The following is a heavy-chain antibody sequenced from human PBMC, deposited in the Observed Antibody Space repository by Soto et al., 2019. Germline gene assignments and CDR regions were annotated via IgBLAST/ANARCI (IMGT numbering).Heavy chain of an antibody. CDR3: ARDREYRSSSDYYYYYMDV. D-gene: IGHD6-6*01. V-gene: IGHV1-69*08. CDR2: IIPILGIA. Sequence: QVQLVQSGAEVKKPGSSVKVSCKASGGTFSSYTISWVRQAPGQGLEWMGRIIPILGIANYAQKFQGRVTITADKSTSTAYMELSSLRSEDTAVYYCARDREYRSSSDYYYYYMDVWGKGTTVTVSS. CDR1: GGTFSSYT. J-gene: IGHJ6*03.